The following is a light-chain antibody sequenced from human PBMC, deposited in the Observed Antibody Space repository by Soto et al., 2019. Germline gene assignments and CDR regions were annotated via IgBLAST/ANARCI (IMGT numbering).Light chain of an antibody. CDR3: AAWDDSLSGYV. CDR2: TND. J-gene: IGLJ1*01. V-gene: IGLV1-44*01. Sequence: QSVLTQPPSASGTPGQRVTISCSGSISNIGRNTVNWYQQLPGTAPKLLIYTNDQRPSGVPDRFSGSKSGTSASLAISGLQSDDEADYYCAAWDDSLSGYVFGTGTKLTVL. CDR1: ISNIGRNT.